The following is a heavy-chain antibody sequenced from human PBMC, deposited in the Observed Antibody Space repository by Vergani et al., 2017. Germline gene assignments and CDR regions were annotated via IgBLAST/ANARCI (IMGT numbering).Heavy chain of an antibody. V-gene: IGHV4-39*01. CDR3: ASKNDVGDYVGGFDY. D-gene: IGHD4-17*01. J-gene: IGHJ4*02. Sequence: QLQLQESGPGLVKPSETLSLTCTVSGGSISSSSYYWGWIRQPPGKGLEWIGSIYYSGSTYYNPSLKSRVTISVDTSKDQFSLKLSSVTAADTAVYYCASKNDVGDYVGGFDYWGQGTLVTVSS. CDR2: IYYSGST. CDR1: GGSISSSSYY.